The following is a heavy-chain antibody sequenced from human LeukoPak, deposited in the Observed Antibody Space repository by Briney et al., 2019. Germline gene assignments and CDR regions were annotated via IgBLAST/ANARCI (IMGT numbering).Heavy chain of an antibody. J-gene: IGHJ6*02. Sequence: GGSLRLSCAASGFTFSSYGMHWVRQAPGKGLEWVAVISYDGSNKYYADSVKGRFTISRDNSKNTLYLQMNSLRAEDTAVYYCAKDGGYYDFWSGYIQCYGMDVWGQGTTVTVSS. V-gene: IGHV3-30*18. D-gene: IGHD3-3*01. CDR3: AKDGGYYDFWSGYIQCYGMDV. CDR1: GFTFSSYG. CDR2: ISYDGSNK.